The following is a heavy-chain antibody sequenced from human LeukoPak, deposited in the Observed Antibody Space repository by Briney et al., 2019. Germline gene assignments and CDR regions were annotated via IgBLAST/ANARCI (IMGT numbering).Heavy chain of an antibody. CDR3: ASRRSPPRYYFDY. D-gene: IGHD1-26*01. J-gene: IGHJ4*02. Sequence: PSETLSLTCTVSGDSISGYYWSWIRQPPGKGLEYMGYIYYSGSTNYNPPLKSRVTISVDTSKNQFSLKLSSVTAADTAVYYCASRRSPPRYYFDYWGQGTLVTVSS. CDR2: IYYSGST. V-gene: IGHV4-59*12. CDR1: GDSISGYY.